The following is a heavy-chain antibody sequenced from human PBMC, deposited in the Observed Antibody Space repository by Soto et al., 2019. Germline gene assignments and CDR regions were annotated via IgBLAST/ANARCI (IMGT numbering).Heavy chain of an antibody. V-gene: IGHV4-34*01. Sequence: QVQLQQWGAGLLKPSETLSLTCAVYGGSFSGYYWSWIRQPPGKGLEWIGEINHSGSTNYNPSLKRRVTISVDTSKNQFSLKLSSVTAADTAVYYCARDLDYAGRKYYYYYGMDVWGQGTTVTVSS. CDR2: INHSGST. D-gene: IGHD4-17*01. CDR1: GGSFSGYY. J-gene: IGHJ6*02. CDR3: ARDLDYAGRKYYYYYGMDV.